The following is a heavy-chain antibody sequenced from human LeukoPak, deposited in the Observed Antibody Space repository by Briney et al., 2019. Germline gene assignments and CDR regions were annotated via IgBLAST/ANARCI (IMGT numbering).Heavy chain of an antibody. CDR2: ISWNSGSI. D-gene: IGHD6-19*01. V-gene: IGHV3-9*01. Sequence: HSGGSLRLSCAASGLTFDDYAMHWVRQAPGKGLEWVSGISWNSGSIGYADSVKGRFTISRDNAKNSLYLQMNSLRAEDTALYYCAKDIFALYSSGWYGYFDYWGQGTLVTVSS. J-gene: IGHJ4*02. CDR1: GLTFDDYA. CDR3: AKDIFALYSSGWYGYFDY.